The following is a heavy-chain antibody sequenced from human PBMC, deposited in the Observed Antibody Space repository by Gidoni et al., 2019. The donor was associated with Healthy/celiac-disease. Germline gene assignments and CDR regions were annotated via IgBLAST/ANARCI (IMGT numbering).Heavy chain of an antibody. CDR3: ASPALKSGGYSSSCYYFDY. Sequence: QLQLQESGPGLVKPAENQSLTCTVSGGSITSSRYYWGWVRQPPGKGLTWIGSIYYGGSTYYHPSLKIRFTISVDTSKNQFSLKLSSVTAADTAVYYCASPALKSGGYSSSCYYFDYWGQGTLVTVSS. J-gene: IGHJ4*02. CDR2: IYYGGST. D-gene: IGHD6-13*01. V-gene: IGHV4-39*01. CDR1: GGSITSSRYY.